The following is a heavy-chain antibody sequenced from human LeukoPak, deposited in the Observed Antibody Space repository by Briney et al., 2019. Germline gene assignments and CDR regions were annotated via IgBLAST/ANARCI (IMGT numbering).Heavy chain of an antibody. V-gene: IGHV3-64*01. CDR1: GFTFSSYA. CDR3: AKNGDRGAYCSGGSCYPYYYYYMDV. J-gene: IGHJ6*03. D-gene: IGHD2-15*01. CDR2: ISSNGGST. Sequence: PGGSLRLSCAASGFTFSSYAMHWVRQAPGKGLEYVSAISSNGGSTYYANSVKGRFTISRDNSKNTLYLQMNSLSAEDTAVYYCAKNGDRGAYCSGGSCYPYYYYYMDVWGKGTTVTTSS.